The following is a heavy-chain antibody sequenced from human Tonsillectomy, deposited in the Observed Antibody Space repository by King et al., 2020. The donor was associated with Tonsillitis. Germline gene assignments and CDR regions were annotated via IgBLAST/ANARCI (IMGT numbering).Heavy chain of an antibody. Sequence: EQLVQSGSELKKPGASVKVSCKASGYTFTSYAMNWVRQAPEQGLEWMGWINTNTGNPTYAQGFTGRFVFSLDTSVSTAYLQISSLKAEDTAVYYCARGGASWYGTPASYWYFDLWGRGTLVTVSS. V-gene: IGHV7-4-1*02. D-gene: IGHD6-13*01. CDR3: ARGGASWYGTPASYWYFDL. J-gene: IGHJ2*01. CDR1: GYTFTSYA. CDR2: INTNTGNP.